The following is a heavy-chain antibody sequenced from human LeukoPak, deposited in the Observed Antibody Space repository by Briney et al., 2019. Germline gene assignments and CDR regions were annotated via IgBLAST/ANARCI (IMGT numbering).Heavy chain of an antibody. CDR3: ARHSTSGWNWFDP. J-gene: IGHJ5*02. CDR1: GGSISSYY. V-gene: IGHV4-59*08. CDR2: IYNSGST. D-gene: IGHD6-19*01. Sequence: SETLSLTCTVSGGSISSYYWNWIRQPPGKGLEWIGYIYNSGSTNYNPSLKSRVTISVDTSKNQFSLKLTSVTAADTAVYYCARHSTSGWNWFDPWGQGTLVTVSS.